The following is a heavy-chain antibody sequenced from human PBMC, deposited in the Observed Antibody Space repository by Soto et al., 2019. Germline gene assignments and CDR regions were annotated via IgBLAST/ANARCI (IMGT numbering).Heavy chain of an antibody. D-gene: IGHD6-13*01. CDR2: ISAGSGNT. J-gene: IGHJ4*02. CDR3: ARAMEDSSSWYIY. Sequence: ASVKVSCKASGYTFTNYVMHWVRQAPGQGLEWMGWISAGSGNTKYSQKFQGRVTITRDPTASTAYMELSSLRSEDTAVFYCARAMEDSSSWYIYWGQGTLVTVSS. V-gene: IGHV1-3*01. CDR1: GYTFTNYV.